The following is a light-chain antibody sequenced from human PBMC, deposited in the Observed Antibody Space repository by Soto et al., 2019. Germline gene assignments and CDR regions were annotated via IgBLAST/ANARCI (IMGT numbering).Light chain of an antibody. CDR1: QTIGDS. Sequence: DIQMTQSPSTLSASVGDRVTITCRASQTIGDSLAWYQQKPGRAPNLLIYKTSSLEGGVPFRFSGSGSGTEFTLTISSLQPDDFVTYYCQQYYSYPLTFGGGTKVEIK. CDR3: QQYYSYPLT. CDR2: KTS. J-gene: IGKJ4*01. V-gene: IGKV1-5*03.